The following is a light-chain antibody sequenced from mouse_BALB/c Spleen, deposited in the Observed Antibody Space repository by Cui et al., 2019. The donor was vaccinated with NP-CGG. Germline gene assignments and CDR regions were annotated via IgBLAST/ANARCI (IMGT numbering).Light chain of an antibody. Sequence: QAVVTQESALTTSPGETVTLTCRSSIGAVTTSNYANWVQEKPDHLFTGLIGGTNNRVPGVPARFSGSLIGDKAAITITWAQTEDEAIYFCALWYSNHWVFGGGTKLTVL. CDR2: GTN. V-gene: IGLV1*01. CDR1: IGAVTTSNY. CDR3: ALWYSNHWV. J-gene: IGLJ1*01.